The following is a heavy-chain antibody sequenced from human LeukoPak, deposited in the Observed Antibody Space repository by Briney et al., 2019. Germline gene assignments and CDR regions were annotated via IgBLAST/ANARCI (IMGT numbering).Heavy chain of an antibody. CDR2: IYSGGST. D-gene: IGHD3-10*01. CDR1: GFTDSSNY. J-gene: IGHJ6*03. Sequence: PGGSLRLSCAASGFTDSSNYMSWVRPAPGKGLEWVSVIYSGGSTYYADSVKGRFTISRDNSKNTLYLQMNSLRAEDTAVYYCARHGTITMVRGRLRYYYMDVWGKGATVTISS. V-gene: IGHV3-53*01. CDR3: ARHGTITMVRGRLRYYYMDV.